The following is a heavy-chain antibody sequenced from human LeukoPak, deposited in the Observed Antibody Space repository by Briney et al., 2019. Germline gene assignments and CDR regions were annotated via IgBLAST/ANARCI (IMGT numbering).Heavy chain of an antibody. Sequence: ASVKVSCKASGYTFTSYDINWVRQATGQGLEWMGWMNPNSGNTGYAQKFQGRVTMTRNTSISTAYMELSSLRSEDTAVYYCARGLKVTIFGVVIRPTNWFDPWGQGTLVTVSS. CDR3: ARGLKVTIFGVVIRPTNWFDP. CDR2: MNPNSGNT. D-gene: IGHD3-3*01. CDR1: GYTFTSYD. V-gene: IGHV1-8*01. J-gene: IGHJ5*02.